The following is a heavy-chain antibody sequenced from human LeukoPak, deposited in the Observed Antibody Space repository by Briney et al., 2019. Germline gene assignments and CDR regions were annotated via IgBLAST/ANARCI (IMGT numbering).Heavy chain of an antibody. CDR1: GYIFTTSA. CDR2: INAGNGNT. J-gene: IGHJ4*02. Sequence: GASVKASCKASGYIFTTSAIYWVRQAPGQRPEWMGWINAGNGNTKYSQKFHDRVSLTSDTSANAAYMELSRLTPEDTAVYYCTTSVSEGDEDGILTGFNYWGQGTLVTVSS. CDR3: TTSVSEGDEDGILTGFNY. V-gene: IGHV1-3*01. D-gene: IGHD3-9*01.